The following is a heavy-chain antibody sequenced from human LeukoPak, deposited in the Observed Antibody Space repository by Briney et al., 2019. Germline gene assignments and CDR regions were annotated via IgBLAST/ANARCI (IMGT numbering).Heavy chain of an antibody. CDR3: ARIYYYDSSGPFDY. CDR2: IYYSGST. CDR1: GGSIGSYY. Sequence: SETLSLTCIVSGGSIGSYYWNWIRQSPGRGLEWIGYIYYSGSTNYNPSLKSRVTISVDTSKNQFSLKLSSVTAADTAVYYCARIYYYDSSGPFDYWGQGTLVTVSS. D-gene: IGHD3-22*01. J-gene: IGHJ4*02. V-gene: IGHV4-59*08.